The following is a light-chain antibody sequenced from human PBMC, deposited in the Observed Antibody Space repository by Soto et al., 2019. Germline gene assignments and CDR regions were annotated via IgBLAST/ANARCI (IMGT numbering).Light chain of an antibody. CDR1: QSLLHSNGYNY. J-gene: IGKJ4*01. Sequence: DIVMSQSPLSLPVTPGEPASISCRSSQSLLHSNGYNYLDWYLQKPGQSPQLLIYLGSNRASGVPDRLSGSGSGTDFTLKISRVEAEDVGVYYCMQALQTPLTFSGGTKVEIK. CDR2: LGS. V-gene: IGKV2-28*01. CDR3: MQALQTPLT.